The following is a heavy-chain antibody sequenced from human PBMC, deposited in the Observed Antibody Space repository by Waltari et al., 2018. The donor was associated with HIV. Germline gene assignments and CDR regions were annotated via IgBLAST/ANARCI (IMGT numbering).Heavy chain of an antibody. J-gene: IGHJ4*02. Sequence: QVQLQASGPGQVKPSENLSLTCSVSGGSHSSYYCSWIRQSPGKGLEWIGYIYYSGGTNYSPSLKSRVTIALDTSKNQFSLKLNSVTAGDTAVYYCASFNWGHFGYWGQGTLVTVSS. D-gene: IGHD7-27*01. CDR1: GGSHSSYY. CDR3: ASFNWGHFGY. V-gene: IGHV4-59*01. CDR2: IYYSGGT.